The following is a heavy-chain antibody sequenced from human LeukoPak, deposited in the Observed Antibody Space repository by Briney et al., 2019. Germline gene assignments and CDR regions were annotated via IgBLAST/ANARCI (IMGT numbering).Heavy chain of an antibody. J-gene: IGHJ5*02. CDR3: ARDSRIAAAGTGGWFDP. CDR1: GGSFSGYY. D-gene: IGHD6-13*01. CDR2: INHSGST. V-gene: IGHV4-34*01. Sequence: SETLSLTCAVYGGSFSGYYWSWIRQPPGKGLEWIGEINHSGSTNYNPSPKSRVTISVDTSKNQFSLKLSSVTAADTAVYYCARDSRIAAAGTGGWFDPWGQGTLVTVSS.